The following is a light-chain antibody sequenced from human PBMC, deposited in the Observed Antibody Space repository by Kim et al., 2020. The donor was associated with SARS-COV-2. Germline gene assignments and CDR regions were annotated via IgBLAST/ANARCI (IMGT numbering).Light chain of an antibody. CDR3: SSYTSSSRL. CDR1: SSDVGSYNY. CDR2: DVS. J-gene: IGLJ3*02. Sequence: QSALTQPASVSGSPGQSITISCTGTSSDVGSYNYVSWYQQHPGKAPKLMIYDVSKRPSGVSNRFSGSKSGNTASLTISGLQAEDEADYYCSSYTSSSRLFGGGTQLTVL. V-gene: IGLV2-14*01.